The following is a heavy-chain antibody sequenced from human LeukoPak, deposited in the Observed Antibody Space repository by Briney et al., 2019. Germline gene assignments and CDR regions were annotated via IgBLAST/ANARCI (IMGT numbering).Heavy chain of an antibody. J-gene: IGHJ4*02. Sequence: ASVKVSCKASGYTFTSYYMHWVRQAPGQGLEWMGIINPSGGSTSCAQKFQGRVTMTRDTSTSTVYMELSSLRSEDTAVYYCARSYDSSGYYGGYWFDYWGQGTLVTVSS. CDR2: INPSGGST. CDR1: GYTFTSYY. V-gene: IGHV1-46*01. D-gene: IGHD3-22*01. CDR3: ARSYDSSGYYGGYWFDY.